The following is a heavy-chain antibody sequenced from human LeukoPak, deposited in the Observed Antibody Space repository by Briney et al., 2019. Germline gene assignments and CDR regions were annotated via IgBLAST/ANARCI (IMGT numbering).Heavy chain of an antibody. CDR1: GGSTSSDY. Sequence: SETLSLTCTVAGGSTSSDYWSWIRQSPGKGLEWVGYVYNSGDTGKNPSLKSRVTILLDTSKNQCSLKLTSVSAADTAVYYCARLKLGAYFDLWGRGTLVTVSS. V-gene: IGHV4-59*08. CDR2: VYNSGDT. J-gene: IGHJ2*01. D-gene: IGHD3-16*01. CDR3: ARLKLGAYFDL.